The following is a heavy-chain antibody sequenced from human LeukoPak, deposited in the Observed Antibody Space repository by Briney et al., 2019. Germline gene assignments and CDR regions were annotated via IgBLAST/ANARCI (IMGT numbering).Heavy chain of an antibody. J-gene: IGHJ3*02. CDR1: GGSISSGDYY. D-gene: IGHD5-24*01. CDR2: IYYSGST. V-gene: IGHV4-30-4*08. Sequence: PSETLSLTCTVSGGSISSGDYYWSWIRQPPGKGLEWVGYIYYSGSTYYNPSLKSRVTISLDTSKNQFSLKLSAVTAADTAVYYCARDKEMATIGRAFDIWGQGTMVTVSS. CDR3: ARDKEMATIGRAFDI.